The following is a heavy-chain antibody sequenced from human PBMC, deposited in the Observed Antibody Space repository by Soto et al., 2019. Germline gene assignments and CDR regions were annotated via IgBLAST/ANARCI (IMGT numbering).Heavy chain of an antibody. CDR2: IHYSGST. CDR3: ARHEGNGNVWPLDY. CDR1: GDSIGTTHSY. V-gene: IGHV4-39*01. Sequence: SETLSLTCTVSGDSIGTTHSYWAWIRQSPGKGLEWIGNIHYSGSTYYMPSLRSRVTLSVDTSKTQFSLRLTSVTAEDTAVYYCARHEGNGNVWPLDYWGQGILVTVSS. J-gene: IGHJ4*02. D-gene: IGHD2-8*01.